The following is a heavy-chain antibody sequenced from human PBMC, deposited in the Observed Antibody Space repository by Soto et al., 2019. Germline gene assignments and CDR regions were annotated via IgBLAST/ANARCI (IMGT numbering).Heavy chain of an antibody. CDR2: ISAYNGNT. D-gene: IGHD3-22*01. CDR1: GYTFTSYG. V-gene: IGHV1-18*01. CDR3: ARDPVIVVAREAFDI. Sequence: GASVKVSCKASGYTFTSYGISWVRQAPGQGLEWMGWISAYNGNTNYAQKLQGRVTMTTDTSTSTAYMELRSLRSDDTAVYYCARDPVIVVAREAFDIWGQGTMVTVS. J-gene: IGHJ3*02.